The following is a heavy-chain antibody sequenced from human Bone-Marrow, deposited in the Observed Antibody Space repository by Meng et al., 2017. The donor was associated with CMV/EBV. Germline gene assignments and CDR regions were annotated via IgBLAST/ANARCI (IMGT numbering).Heavy chain of an antibody. D-gene: IGHD3-16*01. CDR3: SSQEGGTSRAN. V-gene: IGHV4-61*05. CDR2: ISYGGDT. Sequence: SETLSLTCTVSGGSLSSSSYYWGWIRQPPGKGLEWIGYISYGGDTTYNPSLSSRVTISIDTSKNQFSLTLNSVTAADTAIYYCSSQEGGTSRANWGQGTLVTVSS. CDR1: GGSLSSSSYY. J-gene: IGHJ4*02.